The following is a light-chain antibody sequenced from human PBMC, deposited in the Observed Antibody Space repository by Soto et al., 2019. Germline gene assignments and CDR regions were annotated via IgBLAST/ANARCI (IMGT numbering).Light chain of an antibody. Sequence: QSVLTQPASVSGSPGQSITISCTGTNSDLGTYNLVSWYQQHPGKAPKTIIYEVTKRPSGVSKRFSGSKSGNTASLTISGLQAEDDADYYCCSYVGSNIFYVFGTGTKVTVL. J-gene: IGLJ1*01. CDR1: NSDLGTYNL. CDR2: EVT. CDR3: CSYVGSNIFYV. V-gene: IGLV2-23*02.